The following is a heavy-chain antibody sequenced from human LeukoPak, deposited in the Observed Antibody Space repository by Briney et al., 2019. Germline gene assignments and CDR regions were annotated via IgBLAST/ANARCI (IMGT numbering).Heavy chain of an antibody. CDR3: AIEDYGGNLRAFDI. CDR2: INHSGST. J-gene: IGHJ3*02. Sequence: SETLSLTCAVYGGSFSGYYWSWIRQPPGKGLEWIGEINHSGSTNYNPSLKSRVTISVDTSKNQFSLKLSSVTAADTAVYYCAIEDYGGNLRAFDIWGEGTMVTVSS. D-gene: IGHD4-23*01. CDR1: GGSFSGYY. V-gene: IGHV4-34*01.